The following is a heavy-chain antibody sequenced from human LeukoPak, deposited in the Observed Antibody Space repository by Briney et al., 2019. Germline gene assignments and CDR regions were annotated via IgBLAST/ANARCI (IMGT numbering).Heavy chain of an antibody. Sequence: GGSLRLSCAASGFTVSSNYMSWVRQAPGKGLEWLSVMYTDGSTYYADSVKGRFTISRHNSKNTLDLQMNSLRDEDTAVYYCARDRGANWFDPWGQGTLVTVTS. J-gene: IGHJ5*02. V-gene: IGHV3-53*04. CDR2: MYTDGST. D-gene: IGHD1-26*01. CDR3: ARDRGANWFDP. CDR1: GFTVSSNY.